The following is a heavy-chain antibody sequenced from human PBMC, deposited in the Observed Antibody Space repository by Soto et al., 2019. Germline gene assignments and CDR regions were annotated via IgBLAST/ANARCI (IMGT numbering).Heavy chain of an antibody. Sequence: SGGSLRLSCAASGFTFSSYAMSWVRQAPGKGLEWVSAISGSGGSTYYADSVKGRFTISRDNSKNTLYLQMNSLRAEDTAVYYCAKNLLNYYDSSGYFEGVYDYWGQGTLVTVSS. V-gene: IGHV3-23*01. CDR3: AKNLLNYYDSSGYFEGVYDY. CDR1: GFTFSSYA. D-gene: IGHD3-22*01. J-gene: IGHJ4*02. CDR2: ISGSGGST.